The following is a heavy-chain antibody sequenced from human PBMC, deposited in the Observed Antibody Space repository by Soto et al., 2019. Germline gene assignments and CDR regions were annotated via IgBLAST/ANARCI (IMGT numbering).Heavy chain of an antibody. J-gene: IGHJ4*02. CDR2: IDLDIGDT. Sequence: QVQMVQSGAEVKKPGASVKVSCKASGHTFTGHHMHWVRQAPGQGLEWMGLIDLDIGDTKYAQKFQGRVTSTSDTSITTAYLELLGLRSDDTAVYCCALEPMGSAGFDYWGQGTLVTVSS. CDR3: ALEPMGSAGFDY. CDR1: GHTFTGHH. V-gene: IGHV1-2*02. D-gene: IGHD3-10*01.